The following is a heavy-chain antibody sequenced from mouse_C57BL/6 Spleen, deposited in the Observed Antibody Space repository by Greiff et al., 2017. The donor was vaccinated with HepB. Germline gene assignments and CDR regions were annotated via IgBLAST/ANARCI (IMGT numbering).Heavy chain of an antibody. CDR1: GFTFSSYA. Sequence: EVMLVESGGGLVKPGGSLKLSCAASGFTFSSYAMSWVRQTPEKRLEWVATISDGGSYTYYPDNVKGRFTISRDNAKNNLYLQMSHLKSEDTAMYYCARGGPTIVTTWYSDVWGTGTTVTVSS. CDR2: ISDGGSYT. J-gene: IGHJ1*03. CDR3: ARGGPTIVTTWYSDV. D-gene: IGHD2-5*01. V-gene: IGHV5-4*03.